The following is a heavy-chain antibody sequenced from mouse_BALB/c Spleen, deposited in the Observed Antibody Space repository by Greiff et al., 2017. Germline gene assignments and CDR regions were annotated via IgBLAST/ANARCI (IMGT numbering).Heavy chain of an antibody. J-gene: IGHJ3*01. CDR3: ARKEGYGTFAY. Sequence: EVKLQESGAELVKPGASVKLSCTASGFNIKDTYMHWVKQRPEQGLEWIGRIDPANGNTKYDPKFQGKATITADTSSNTAYLQLSSLTSEDTAVYYCARKEGYGTFAYWGQGTLVTVSA. CDR1: GFNIKDTY. V-gene: IGHV14-3*02. D-gene: IGHD2-1*01. CDR2: IDPANGNT.